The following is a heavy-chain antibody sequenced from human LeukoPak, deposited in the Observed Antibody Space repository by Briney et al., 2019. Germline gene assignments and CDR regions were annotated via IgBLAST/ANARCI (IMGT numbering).Heavy chain of an antibody. D-gene: IGHD3-9*01. CDR2: ISGCGGST. V-gene: IGHV3-23*01. CDR3: AKARYLQRFDY. CDR1: GFTFRSYA. Sequence: TGGSLRLSCAASGFTFRSYAMSWVTQAPGKGLEWVAAISGCGGSTYYADSVQGRFTISRDNSKNTLYLQMNSLRAEDTAVYYCAKARYLQRFDYWGQGTLVTVSS. J-gene: IGHJ4*02.